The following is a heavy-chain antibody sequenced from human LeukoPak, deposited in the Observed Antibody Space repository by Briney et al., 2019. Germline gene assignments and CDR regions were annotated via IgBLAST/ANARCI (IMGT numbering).Heavy chain of an antibody. V-gene: IGHV3-23*01. Sequence: RQXXXXGXXWVSAISGSGGSTYYADSVKGRFTISRDNSKNTLYLQMNSLRAEDTAVYYCAKDLLLVPYDAFDIWGQGTMVTVSS. CDR3: AKDLLLVPYDAFDI. CDR2: ISGSGGST. J-gene: IGHJ3*02. D-gene: IGHD2/OR15-2a*01.